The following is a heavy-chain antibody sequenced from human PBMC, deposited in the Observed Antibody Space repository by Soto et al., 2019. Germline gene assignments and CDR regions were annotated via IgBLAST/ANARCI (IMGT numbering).Heavy chain of an antibody. J-gene: IGHJ4*02. CDR1: GFTFYEYA. CDR3: AKDGGGYAYNYELDS. D-gene: IGHD3-16*01. V-gene: IGHV3-9*01. CDR2: ITWNSGTG. Sequence: PGGSLRLSCAASGFTFYEYAMHWVRQVPGKGLEWVSGITWNSGTGGYADSVKGRFTISRDNAKNSLYLEMTSLRPEDTAFYHCAKDGGGYAYNYELDSWGQGTLVTVSS.